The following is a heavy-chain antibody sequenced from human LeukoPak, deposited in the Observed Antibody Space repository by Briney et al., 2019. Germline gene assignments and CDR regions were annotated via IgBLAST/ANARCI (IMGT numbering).Heavy chain of an antibody. Sequence: PSETLSLTCTVSGGSISSSSYYWGWIRQPPGKGLEWIGSIYYSGSTYYNPSLKSRVTISVDTSKNQFSLKLSSVTAADTAVYYCARESGSYYSRGSYHTHEFDYWGQGTLVTVSS. CDR1: GGSISSSSYY. D-gene: IGHD1-26*01. CDR3: ARESGSYYSRGSYHTHEFDY. J-gene: IGHJ4*02. V-gene: IGHV4-39*02. CDR2: IYYSGST.